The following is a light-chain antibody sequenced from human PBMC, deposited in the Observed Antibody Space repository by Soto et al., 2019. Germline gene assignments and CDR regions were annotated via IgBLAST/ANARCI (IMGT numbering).Light chain of an antibody. J-gene: IGLJ2*01. CDR2: TNN. CDR1: NSNIGSDA. V-gene: IGLV1-44*01. CDR3: ASWDDSLSVVV. Sequence: QSVLKQPPSTSGTPGQRVTISCSGSNSNIGSDAVHWYQQHPGTAPKLLIYTNNQRPSGVPDRFSGSKSGTSASLAINGLQSEDEGEYYCASWDDSLSVVVFGGGTKLTVL.